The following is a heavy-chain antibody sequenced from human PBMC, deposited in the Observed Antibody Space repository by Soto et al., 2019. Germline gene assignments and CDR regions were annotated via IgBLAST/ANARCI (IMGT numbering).Heavy chain of an antibody. J-gene: IGHJ4*02. Sequence: QSISDTCTVSGNTLSNNTASSNLMIKSPYRCLEWLGRTYFRSKWYNDYAVSVKSRIIINPDTSNNQFSLQLNSVTPEDTAVYFCAKGDNLGPKTGYAFDHWGQGIMVTGS. CDR3: AKGDNLGPKTGYAFDH. V-gene: IGHV6-1*01. CDR1: GNTLSNNTAS. D-gene: IGHD5-12*01. CDR2: TYFRSKWYN.